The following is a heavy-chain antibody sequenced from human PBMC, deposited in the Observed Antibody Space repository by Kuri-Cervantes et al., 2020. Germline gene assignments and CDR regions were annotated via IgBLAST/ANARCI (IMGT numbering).Heavy chain of an antibody. Sequence: ASVKVSCKVSGYTLTELSMHWVRQAPGKGLEWMGGFDPEDGETIYAQKFQGRVTMTEDTSTDTAYMELRSLRSDDTAVYYCARVERYYYDSSGYYHDAFDIWGQGTMVTVSS. CDR1: GYTLTELS. V-gene: IGHV1-24*01. D-gene: IGHD3-22*01. J-gene: IGHJ3*02. CDR2: FDPEDGET. CDR3: ARVERYYYDSSGYYHDAFDI.